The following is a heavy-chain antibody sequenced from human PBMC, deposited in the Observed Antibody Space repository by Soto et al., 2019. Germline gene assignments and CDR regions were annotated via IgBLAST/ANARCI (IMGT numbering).Heavy chain of an antibody. Sequence: SETLSLTCTVSGGSVSSGNYYWSWIRQHPGKGLEWIGYIYYSGSTYYNPSLKSRVTISVDTSKNQFSLKLSSVTAADTAVYYCARGSQEKYYYYGMDAWGQGTTVTVS. CDR2: IYYSGST. CDR1: GGSVSSGNYY. V-gene: IGHV4-31*03. J-gene: IGHJ6*02. CDR3: ARGSQEKYYYYGMDA.